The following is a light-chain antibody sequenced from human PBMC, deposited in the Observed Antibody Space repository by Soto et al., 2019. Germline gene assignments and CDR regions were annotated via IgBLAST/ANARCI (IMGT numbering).Light chain of an antibody. Sequence: EIVLTQSPGTLSLSPGERATLSCRASQSVSSTYLAWYQQIPGQAPRPLIYDASTRATGIPARFSGSGSGTEFTLTISSLQSEDFAVYYCQQYKKWPRTFGHGTKVDI. V-gene: IGKV3-15*01. CDR2: DAS. J-gene: IGKJ1*01. CDR1: QSVSSTY. CDR3: QQYKKWPRT.